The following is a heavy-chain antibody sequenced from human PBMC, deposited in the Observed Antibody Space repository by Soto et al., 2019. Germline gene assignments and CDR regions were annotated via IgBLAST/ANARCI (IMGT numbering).Heavy chain of an antibody. D-gene: IGHD3-3*01. V-gene: IGHV3-30*02. CDR1: GFIFSNNG. J-gene: IGHJ4*02. Sequence: GVSLRLSCAGSGFIFSNNGMHWVRQAPGKGLEWVAFMSYDGSAKFYADSGKCRFTISRDNSKSTLFLHMSNLRAEDTALYYCAKGRYDFWSPYYFDSWGQGTLVTVSS. CDR3: AKGRYDFWSPYYFDS. CDR2: MSYDGSAK.